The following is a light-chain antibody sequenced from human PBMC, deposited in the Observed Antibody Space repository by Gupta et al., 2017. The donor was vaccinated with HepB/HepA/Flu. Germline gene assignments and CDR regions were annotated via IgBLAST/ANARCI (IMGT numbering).Light chain of an antibody. V-gene: IGKV1-39*01. Sequence: QMTQSPSSLSASVGDRVTITCRASQSISSYLNWYQQKPGKAPKLLIYAASSLQSGVPSRFSGSGSGTDFTLTISSLQPEDVATYYCQKSYSTPRTFGQGTKVEIK. J-gene: IGKJ1*01. CDR3: QKSYSTPRT. CDR2: AAS. CDR1: QSISSY.